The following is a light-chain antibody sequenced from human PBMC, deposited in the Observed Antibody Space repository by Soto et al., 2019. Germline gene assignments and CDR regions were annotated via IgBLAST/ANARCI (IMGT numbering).Light chain of an antibody. V-gene: IGKV1-5*01. J-gene: IGKJ3*01. CDR3: QQYNSYSRT. CDR2: DAS. CDR1: QSISNC. Sequence: DIQMTQSPSTLSASVGDRVSITCRASQSISNCLAWYQQKPGKAPKLLIYDASSLESGVPSRFRGSGSGTEFTLTISSLQPDDFATYYCQQYNSYSRTFGPGTKVDI.